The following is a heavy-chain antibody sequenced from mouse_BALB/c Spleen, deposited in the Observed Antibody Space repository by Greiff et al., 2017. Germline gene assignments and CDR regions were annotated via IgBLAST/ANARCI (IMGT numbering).Heavy chain of an antibody. CDR2: IWGDGST. CDR3: AREGGSSLFDV. V-gene: IGHV2-6-7*01. J-gene: IGHJ1*01. Sequence: VQRVESGPGLVAPSQSLSITCTVSGFSLTGYGVNWVRQPPGKGLEWLGMIWGDGSTDYNSALKSRLSISKDNSKSQVFLKMNSLQTDDTARYYCAREGGSSLFDVWGAGTTVTVSS. D-gene: IGHD1-1*01. CDR1: GFSLTGYG.